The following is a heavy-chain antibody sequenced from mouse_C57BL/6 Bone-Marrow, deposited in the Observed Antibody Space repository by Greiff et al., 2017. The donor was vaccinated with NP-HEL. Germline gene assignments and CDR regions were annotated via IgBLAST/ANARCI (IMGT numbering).Heavy chain of an antibody. V-gene: IGHV3-6*01. CDR1: GYSITSGYY. CDR3: ALYDYPWFAY. J-gene: IGHJ3*01. D-gene: IGHD2-4*01. CDR2: ISYDGSN. Sequence: EVKLMESGPGLVKPSQSLSLTCSVTGYSITSGYYWNWIRQFPGNKLEWMGYISYDGSNNYNPSLKNRISITRDTSKNQFFLKLNSVTTEDTATYYCALYDYPWFAYWGQGTLVTVSA.